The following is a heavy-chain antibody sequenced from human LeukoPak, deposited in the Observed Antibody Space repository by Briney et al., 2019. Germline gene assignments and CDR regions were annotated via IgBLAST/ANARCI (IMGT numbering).Heavy chain of an antibody. J-gene: IGHJ5*02. CDR3: ASTVFGVTYNWFDP. D-gene: IGHD3-3*01. CDR2: FHTSGGT. CDR1: GGSFSGYY. V-gene: IGHV4-59*10. Sequence: PSETLSLTCAVYGGSFSGYYWSWVRQPAGKALEWIGRFHTSGGTNYNPSLESRVTISVDTSKNQFSLKLASVTAADTAVYYCASTVFGVTYNWFDPWGQGTLVTVSS.